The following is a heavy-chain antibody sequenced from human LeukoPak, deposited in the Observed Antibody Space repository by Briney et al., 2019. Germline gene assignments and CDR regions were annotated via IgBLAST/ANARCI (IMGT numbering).Heavy chain of an antibody. J-gene: IGHJ6*03. Sequence: GGSLRLSCAASGVTFSDYDMSWIRQAPGKGLQWVSYIGTGGSITYYADSVKGRFTISRDNAKNSLYLQMNSLRVEDTAVYYCARILEGYHYYMDVWGKGTTVTVSS. CDR2: IGTGGSIT. CDR3: ARILEGYHYYMDV. V-gene: IGHV3-11*04. CDR1: GVTFSDYD.